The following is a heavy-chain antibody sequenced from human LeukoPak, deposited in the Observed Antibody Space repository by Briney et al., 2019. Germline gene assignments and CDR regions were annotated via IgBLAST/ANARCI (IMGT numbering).Heavy chain of an antibody. J-gene: IGHJ4*02. Sequence: SETLSLTCAVYGGSFSGYYWSWIRQPPGKGLEWIGEINHSGSTNYNPSLKSRVTISVDTSKNQFSLKLSSVTAADTAVYYCARESGGYSYGYNDYWGQGTLVTVSS. CDR3: ARESGGYSYGYNDY. CDR2: INHSGST. CDR1: GGSFSGYY. V-gene: IGHV4-34*01. D-gene: IGHD5-18*01.